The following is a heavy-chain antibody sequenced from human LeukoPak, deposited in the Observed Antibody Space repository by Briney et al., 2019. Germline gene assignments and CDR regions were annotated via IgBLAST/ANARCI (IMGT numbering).Heavy chain of an antibody. D-gene: IGHD2-15*01. CDR1: GFTFSNYK. CDR2: ISSSGSTI. V-gene: IGHV3-48*03. CDR3: ASDPSWDCSGGSCSYYYYGMDV. Sequence: PGGSLRLSCAASGFTFSNYKMNWVRQAPGKGLEWVSYISSSGSTIYYADSVKGRFTISRDNAKNSLYLQMNSLRAEDTAVYYCASDPSWDCSGGSCSYYYYGMDVWGQGTTVTVSS. J-gene: IGHJ6*02.